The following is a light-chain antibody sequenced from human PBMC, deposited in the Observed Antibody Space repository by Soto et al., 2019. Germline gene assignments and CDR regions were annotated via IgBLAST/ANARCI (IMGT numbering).Light chain of an antibody. V-gene: IGLV2-8*01. Sequence: QSALTQPPSASGSPGQSVTISCTGTSSDVGGYNSVSWYQHHPGKAPKLMIYEVSKRPSGVPDRFSGSKSANTASLTVSGLLAEDEADYYCSSYAASNNYVFGTRTKLTVL. J-gene: IGLJ1*01. CDR2: EVS. CDR1: SSDVGGYNS. CDR3: SSYAASNNYV.